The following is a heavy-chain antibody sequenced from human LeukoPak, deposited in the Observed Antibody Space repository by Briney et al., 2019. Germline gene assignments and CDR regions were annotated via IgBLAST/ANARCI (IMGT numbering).Heavy chain of an antibody. CDR3: AKGEIGITMIVVV. CDR2: ISYDGSNK. V-gene: IGHV3-30*04. D-gene: IGHD3-22*01. Sequence: PGGSLRLSCAASGFTFSSYAMHWVRQAPGKGLEWVAVISYDGSNKYYADSVKGRFTISRDNSKNTLYLQMNSLRAEDTAVYYCAKGEIGITMIVVVWGQGTLVTVSS. J-gene: IGHJ4*02. CDR1: GFTFSSYA.